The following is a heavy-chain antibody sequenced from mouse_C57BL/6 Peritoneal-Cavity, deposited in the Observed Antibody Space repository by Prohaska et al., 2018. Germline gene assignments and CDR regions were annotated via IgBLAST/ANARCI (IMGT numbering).Heavy chain of an antibody. CDR3: MSYSNYWYFDV. V-gene: IGHV11-2*01. CDR1: GFTFSGFW. J-gene: IGHJ1*03. Sequence: EVQLLETGGGLVQPGGSRGLPCEGSGFTFSGFWMSWVRQTPGKTLEWIGDINSDGSAINYAPSIKDRFTIFRDNDKSTLYLQMSNVRSEDTATYFCMSYSNYWYFDVWGTGTTVTGSS. CDR2: INSDGSAI. D-gene: IGHD2-5*01.